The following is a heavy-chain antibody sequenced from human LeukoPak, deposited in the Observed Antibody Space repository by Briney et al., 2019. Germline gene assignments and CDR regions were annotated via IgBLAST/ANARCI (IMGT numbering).Heavy chain of an antibody. CDR3: ARWLRGGVAARPGGYFDY. V-gene: IGHV4-59*01. D-gene: IGHD6-6*01. J-gene: IGHJ4*02. CDR2: IYYSGST. Sequence: KPSQTLSLTCTVSGGSISSYYWSWIRQPPGKGLEWIGYIYYSGSTNYNPSLKSRVTISVDTSKNQFSLKLSSVTAADTAVYYCARWLRGGVAARPGGYFDYWGQGTLVTVSS. CDR1: GGSISSYY.